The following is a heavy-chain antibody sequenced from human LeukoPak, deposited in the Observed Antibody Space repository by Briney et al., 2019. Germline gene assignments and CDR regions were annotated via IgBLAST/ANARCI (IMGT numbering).Heavy chain of an antibody. J-gene: IGHJ4*02. Sequence: PSETLSLTCTVSDYSISSGYYWGWIRQPPGKGLEWIGSIYHSGSTYYNPSLKSRVTISEDTSKNQFALKLSSVTAADTAVYYCARGTVGATVYYFDYWGQGTLVTVSS. D-gene: IGHD1-26*01. CDR2: IYHSGST. V-gene: IGHV4-38-2*02. CDR3: ARGTVGATVYYFDY. CDR1: DYSISSGYY.